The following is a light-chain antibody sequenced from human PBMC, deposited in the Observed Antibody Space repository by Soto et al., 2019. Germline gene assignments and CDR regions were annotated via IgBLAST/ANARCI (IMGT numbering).Light chain of an antibody. J-gene: IGKJ1*01. CDR2: GAS. Sequence: EIVMTQSPATLSVSPGEGATLSCRASQSVSSNLAWYQQKPGQAPRLLLYGASTRATDIPDRFSGSGSGTEFTLTSNSLQSEDFAVYYCQQYNNWPRTFGQGTKVEIK. CDR3: QQYNNWPRT. V-gene: IGKV3-15*01. CDR1: QSVSSN.